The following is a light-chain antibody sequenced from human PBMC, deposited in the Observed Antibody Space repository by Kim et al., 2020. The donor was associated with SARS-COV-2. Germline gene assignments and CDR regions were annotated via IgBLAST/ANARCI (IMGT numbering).Light chain of an antibody. CDR1: QSIRSY. J-gene: IGKJ1*01. Sequence: ASPGDRVTITCRASQSIRSYLNWYQQLTGKAPRLLIYETSNLQSGVPSRFNGSGSGTDFALTISSLQPEDFATYYCQQSYITPRTFGQGTKVEIK. CDR3: QQSYITPRT. CDR2: ETS. V-gene: IGKV1-39*01.